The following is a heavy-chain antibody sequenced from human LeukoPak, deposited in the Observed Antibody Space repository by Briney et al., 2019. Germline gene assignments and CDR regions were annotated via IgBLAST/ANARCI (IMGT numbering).Heavy chain of an antibody. J-gene: IGHJ4*02. V-gene: IGHV3-7*05. D-gene: IGHD6-13*01. CDR1: GFTVSSYW. CDR3: ARRGTSSSWAHFDY. Sequence: GGSLRLSCAASGFTVSSYWMTWVRQAPGKGLEWVAKIKQDGSEKYYVDSVKGRFTISRDNAKNSLYLQMNSLGAEDTAVYYCARRGTSSSWAHFDYWGQGTLVTVYS. CDR2: IKQDGSEK.